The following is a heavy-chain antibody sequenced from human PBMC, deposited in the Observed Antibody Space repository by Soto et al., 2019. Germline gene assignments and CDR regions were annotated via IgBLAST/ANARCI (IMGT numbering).Heavy chain of an antibody. CDR1: GFTFSSYG. J-gene: IGHJ4*02. Sequence: QVQLVESGGGVVQPGRSLRLSCAASGFTFSSYGMHWVRQAPGKGLEWVAVIWYDGSNKYYADSVKGRFTIYRDNSKKTLYLQMNSLRAEDTAVYYCARDRYYDSSVYYFDYWGQGTLVTVSS. D-gene: IGHD3-22*01. CDR3: ARDRYYDSSVYYFDY. CDR2: IWYDGSNK. V-gene: IGHV3-33*01.